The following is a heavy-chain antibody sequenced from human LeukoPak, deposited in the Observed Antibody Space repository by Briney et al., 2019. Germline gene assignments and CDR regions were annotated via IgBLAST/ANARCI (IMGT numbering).Heavy chain of an antibody. CDR1: GGSISSGGYS. J-gene: IGHJ6*03. CDR3: ARSYCSSTSCYRHYYYYMDV. D-gene: IGHD2-2*01. CDR2: IYYSGST. Sequence: SETLSLTCTVSGGSISSGGYSWTWIRQHPGKGLEWIVYIYYSGSTYYNPSLKSRVTISVDTSKNQFSLKLSSVTAADTAVYYCARSYCSSTSCYRHYYYYMDVWGKGNTVTVSS. V-gene: IGHV4-31*03.